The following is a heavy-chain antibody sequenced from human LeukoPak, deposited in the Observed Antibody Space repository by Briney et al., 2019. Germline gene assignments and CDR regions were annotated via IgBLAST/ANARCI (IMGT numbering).Heavy chain of an antibody. CDR2: ISSDGNMK. CDR3: AREVYSGSPMDV. Sequence: PGGSLRLSCAASGFTFSNHEVNWVSQAPGKGLEWVSYISSDGNMKYYRDSVKGRFSISRDNAKNSLYLQMNSLRAEDTATYYCAREVYSGSPMDVWGKGTTVTVSS. V-gene: IGHV3-48*03. CDR1: GFTFSNHE. D-gene: IGHD2-21*01. J-gene: IGHJ6*04.